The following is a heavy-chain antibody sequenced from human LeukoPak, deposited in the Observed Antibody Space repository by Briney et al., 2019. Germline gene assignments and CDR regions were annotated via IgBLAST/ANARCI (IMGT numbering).Heavy chain of an antibody. D-gene: IGHD2-21*01. CDR3: VRGQYSAFDI. Sequence: SQTLSLTCAVSGDSVSGNIVAWNRIRQSPSRGLEWLGRTYRGSSYYAPSMKRRISISPDTSKNQFSLHLNSVTPEDTAVYFCVRGQYSAFDIWGQGTLVIVSS. CDR2: TYRGSS. CDR1: GDSVSGNIVA. V-gene: IGHV6-1*01. J-gene: IGHJ3*02.